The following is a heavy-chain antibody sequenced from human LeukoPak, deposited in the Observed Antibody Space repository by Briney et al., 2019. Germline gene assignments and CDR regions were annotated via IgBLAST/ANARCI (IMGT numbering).Heavy chain of an antibody. J-gene: IGHJ4*02. CDR3: ARVPHCSSTSCRYWFDY. V-gene: IGHV1-8*01. CDR1: GYTFTSYD. D-gene: IGHD2-2*01. CDR2: MNPNSGNT. Sequence: ASVKVSCKASGYTFTSYDINWVRQATGQGLEWMGWMNPNSGNTGYAQKFQGRVTMTRNTSISTAYMELSSLRSEDTAVYYCARVPHCSSTSCRYWFDYWGQGTLVTVSS.